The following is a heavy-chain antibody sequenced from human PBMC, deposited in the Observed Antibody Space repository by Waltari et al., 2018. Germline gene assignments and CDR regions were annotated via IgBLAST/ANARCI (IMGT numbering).Heavy chain of an antibody. Sequence: QLQLQQSGPGLVKPSGTLSLTCTVYGDSMSTTDYWRWVRQSPGKGLEWIGQVRGDGRSNYGPSFAIRVTVSLDTSTQQISLKMASATGADTAVYFCARDRGRGLYLDSWGQGILVTVSP. CDR3: ARDRGRGLYLDS. D-gene: IGHD2-15*01. J-gene: IGHJ4*02. V-gene: IGHV4-4*02. CDR2: VRGDGRS. CDR1: GDSMSTTDY.